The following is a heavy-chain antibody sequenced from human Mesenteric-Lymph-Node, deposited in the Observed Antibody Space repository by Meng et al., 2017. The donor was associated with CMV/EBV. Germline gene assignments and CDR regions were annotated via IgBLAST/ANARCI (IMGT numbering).Heavy chain of an antibody. V-gene: IGHV6-1*01. D-gene: IGHD3-9*01. CDR1: ADSGSSTIAT. J-gene: IGHJ4*02. CDR3: ATGSDCDY. Sequence: CAISADSGSSTIATWHSIRQSPSSGLEGLGRTSYKSKWYNDYAPSVKSRITTNPDTSKNQFSLHLNSVTPEDTAVYYCATGSDCDYWGQGTLVTVSS. CDR2: TSYKSKWYN.